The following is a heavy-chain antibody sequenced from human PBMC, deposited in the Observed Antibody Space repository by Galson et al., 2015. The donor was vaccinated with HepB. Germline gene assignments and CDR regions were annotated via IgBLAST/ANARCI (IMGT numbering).Heavy chain of an antibody. J-gene: IGHJ1*01. D-gene: IGHD3-3*01. CDR1: GFTFSRYG. CDR2: ISYDGSNK. Sequence: SLRLSCAASGFTFSRYGMHWVRQAPGKGLEWVAVISYDGSNKYYADSVKGRFTISRDNSKNTLYLQMNSLRAEDTAVYYCAKELGSNYDFWSGFYFQHWGQGTLVTVSS. CDR3: AKELGSNYDFWSGFYFQH. V-gene: IGHV3-30*18.